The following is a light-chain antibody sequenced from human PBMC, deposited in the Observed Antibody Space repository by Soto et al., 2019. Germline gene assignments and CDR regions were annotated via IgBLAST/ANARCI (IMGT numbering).Light chain of an antibody. Sequence: EIMLTQSPGTLSLSPGERATLSCRASQSVSSSSLAWYQQKRGQAPRLLIHDASSRATGIPDRFSGSGSGTDFTLTISRLEPKDFAVYYCQQYGSSRWTFGQGTKVDIK. CDR2: DAS. CDR1: QSVSSSS. V-gene: IGKV3-20*01. J-gene: IGKJ1*01. CDR3: QQYGSSRWT.